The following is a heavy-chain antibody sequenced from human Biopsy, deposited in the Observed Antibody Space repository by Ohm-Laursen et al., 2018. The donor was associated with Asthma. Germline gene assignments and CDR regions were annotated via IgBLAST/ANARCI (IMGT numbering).Heavy chain of an antibody. CDR3: ARAVDYSHYYGIDV. CDR2: ISVYNGNT. D-gene: IGHD3-10*01. CDR1: GYTSNSAG. Sequence: SVKVSCKTSGYTSNSAGITWVRQAPGQGLEWMGWISVYNGNTKVAQKLQDRVTMITDTSTSTAYMELRSLRSDDTAVYFCARAVDYSHYYGIDVWGQGTTVTAS. J-gene: IGHJ6*02. V-gene: IGHV1-18*01.